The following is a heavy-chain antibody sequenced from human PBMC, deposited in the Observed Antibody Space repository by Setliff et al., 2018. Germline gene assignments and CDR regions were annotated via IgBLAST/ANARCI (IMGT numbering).Heavy chain of an antibody. D-gene: IGHD2-2*01. J-gene: IGHJ6*03. CDR2: INTNSGNP. CDR3: ASSSISCYYACNYNYMYG. V-gene: IGHV7-4-1*04. CDR1: GYTITNFA. Sequence: GASVKVSCKASGYTITNFALNWVRQAPGQGPEWMGWINTNSGNPTYAQGFTGRFVLSLDTSVSMAYLQISSLKAEDTAIYYCASSSISCYYACNYNYMYGWGKETTVAVAS.